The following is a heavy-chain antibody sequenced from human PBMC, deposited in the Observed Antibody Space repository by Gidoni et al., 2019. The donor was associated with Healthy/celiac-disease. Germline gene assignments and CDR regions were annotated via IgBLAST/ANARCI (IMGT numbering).Heavy chain of an antibody. J-gene: IGHJ4*02. V-gene: IGHV3-30-3*01. CDR2: ISYDGSNK. CDR3: ARGYCGGDCYSGFFGY. Sequence: QVQLVESGGGVVQPGRSLSLSCAASGFTVSSYAMHWVRQAPGKGLEWVAVISYDGSNKYYADSVKGRFTISRDNSKNTLYLQMNSLRAEDTAVYYCARGYCGGDCYSGFFGYWGQGTLVTVSS. D-gene: IGHD2-21*02. CDR1: GFTVSSYA.